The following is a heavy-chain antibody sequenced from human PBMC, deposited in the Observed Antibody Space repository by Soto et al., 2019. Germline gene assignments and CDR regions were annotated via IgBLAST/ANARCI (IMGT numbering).Heavy chain of an antibody. CDR3: ATQRRYCSGGSCYSAEFDY. J-gene: IGHJ4*02. Sequence: EVQLLESGGGLVQPGGSLRLSCAASGFTFSSYAMSWVRQAPGKGLEWVSAISGSGGSTYYADSVKGRFTISRDNSKNTLYLQMNSLRAEDTAVYYCATQRRYCSGGSCYSAEFDYWGQGTLVTVSS. D-gene: IGHD2-15*01. CDR1: GFTFSSYA. V-gene: IGHV3-23*01. CDR2: ISGSGGST.